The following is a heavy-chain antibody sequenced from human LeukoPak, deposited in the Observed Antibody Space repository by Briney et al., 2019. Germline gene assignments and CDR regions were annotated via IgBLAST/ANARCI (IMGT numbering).Heavy chain of an antibody. Sequence: PSQTLSLTCAVSGGSVSSGGYSWSWIRQPPGKGLEWIGYIYHSGSTYYNPSLKSRVTISVDRSKNQFSLKLSSVTAADTAVYYCARQVVGDAFDIWGQGTMVTVSS. CDR2: IYHSGST. D-gene: IGHD1-26*01. CDR3: ARQVVGDAFDI. V-gene: IGHV4-30-2*01. CDR1: GGSVSSGGYS. J-gene: IGHJ3*02.